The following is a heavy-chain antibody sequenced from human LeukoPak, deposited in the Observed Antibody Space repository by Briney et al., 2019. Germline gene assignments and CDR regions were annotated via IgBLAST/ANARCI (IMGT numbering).Heavy chain of an antibody. V-gene: IGHV3-48*03. Sequence: GGSLRLSCAASGFTFTNFEMNWVRQAPGKGLEWVSYISYSGSTTSYADSVKGRFTISRDNAKNSLYLQMNSLRAEDTAVYYCARAESTGYSSSSFGYWGQGTLVTVSS. CDR1: GFTFTNFE. CDR3: ARAESTGYSSSSFGY. J-gene: IGHJ4*02. CDR2: ISYSGSTT. D-gene: IGHD6-13*01.